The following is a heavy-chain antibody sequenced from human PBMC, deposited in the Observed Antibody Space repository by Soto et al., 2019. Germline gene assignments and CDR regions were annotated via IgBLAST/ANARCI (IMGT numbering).Heavy chain of an antibody. V-gene: IGHV1-69*13. D-gene: IGHD2-15*01. J-gene: IGHJ5*02. Sequence: SVKVSCKASGATFSSYAISWLRQAPGQGLEWMGGIIPIFGTANYAQKFQGRVTITADESTSTAYMELSSLRSEDTAVYYCARVSGYCSGGSCYQTYNWFDPWGQGTLVTVSS. CDR1: GATFSSYA. CDR2: IIPIFGTA. CDR3: ARVSGYCSGGSCYQTYNWFDP.